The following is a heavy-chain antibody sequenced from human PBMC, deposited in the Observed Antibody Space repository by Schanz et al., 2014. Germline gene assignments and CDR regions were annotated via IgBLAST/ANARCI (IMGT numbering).Heavy chain of an antibody. CDR3: VRVPSRDVSFDL. CDR1: GYTFTSYG. J-gene: IGHJ2*01. V-gene: IGHV1-18*01. CDR2: ISAYNGNT. D-gene: IGHD3-16*01. Sequence: QVQLVQSGDEVKKPGASVKVSCKTSGYTFTSYGINWVRQAPGQGLEWMGWISAYNGNTNYAQKLQGRVTMTTDTSANTAYMELRSLRSDDTAHYYCVRVPSRDVSFDLWGRGPLVTVSS.